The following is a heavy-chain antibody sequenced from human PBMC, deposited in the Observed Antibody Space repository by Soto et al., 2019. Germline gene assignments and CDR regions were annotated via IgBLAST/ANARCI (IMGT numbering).Heavy chain of an antibody. Sequence: ASVKVSFKASGYTFTDYYIYWLRQAPGHGLEWMGWINPNSGATNYAHNFQGRVTMTRDTSIRAAYMELSRLSSDDTAVYYCAKDQGGYMVSGMDVWGQGTTVTVS. CDR1: GYTFTDYY. CDR3: AKDQGGYMVSGMDV. V-gene: IGHV1-2*02. D-gene: IGHD2-2*02. CDR2: INPNSGAT. J-gene: IGHJ6*02.